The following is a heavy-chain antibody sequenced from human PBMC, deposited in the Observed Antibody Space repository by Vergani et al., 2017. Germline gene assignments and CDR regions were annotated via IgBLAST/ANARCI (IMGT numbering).Heavy chain of an antibody. V-gene: IGHV4-39*01. CDR2: IYNSGNG. Sequence: QMQLQESGPGLVKASETLSLTCTVSGDSIISISYYLGWIRQPPGKGLEWIGSIYNSGNGDSSSSLKSRVTISADTSKNQFSLRLTSVTAADTAVYYCASGKYYADSTSHFRGRYFDVWGRGTLVTVPS. CDR3: ASGKYYADSTSHFRGRYFDV. J-gene: IGHJ2*01. CDR1: GDSIISISYY. D-gene: IGHD3-16*01.